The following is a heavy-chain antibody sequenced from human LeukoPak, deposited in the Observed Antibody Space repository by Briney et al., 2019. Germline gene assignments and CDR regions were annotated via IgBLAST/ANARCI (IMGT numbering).Heavy chain of an antibody. CDR1: GYPISSGYY. CDR3: ARSGYSSSYYFDY. CDR2: IFYSGST. Sequence: PSETLSLTCTVSGYPISSGYYWGWIRQPPGKGLEWIGSIFYSGSTYYNPSLKSRVTILVDTSKNQFSLKLRSVTAADTAVYYCARSGYSSSYYFDYWGQGTLVTVSS. J-gene: IGHJ4*02. V-gene: IGHV4-38-2*02. D-gene: IGHD6-6*01.